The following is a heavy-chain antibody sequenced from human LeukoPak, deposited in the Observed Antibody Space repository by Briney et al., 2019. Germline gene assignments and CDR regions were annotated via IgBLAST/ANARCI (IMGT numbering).Heavy chain of an antibody. D-gene: IGHD2-8*02. CDR1: GFIFSDYS. J-gene: IGHJ4*02. Sequence: GGSLRLSCAASGFIFSDYSMNWVRQAPGRGLEWISYIGLASGFTSYADSVKGRFTTSSDTARNSLFLQMNSLRAEDTAVYYCVRDHYWAFDSWGQGTLVIVSS. V-gene: IGHV3-21*05. CDR3: VRDHYWAFDS. CDR2: IGLASGFT.